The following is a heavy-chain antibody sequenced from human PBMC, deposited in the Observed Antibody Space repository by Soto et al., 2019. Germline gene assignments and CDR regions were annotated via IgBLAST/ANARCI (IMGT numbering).Heavy chain of an antibody. Sequence: GGSMRLSCAASGLTFSSYAMHWVRQATGKGLEWVAVISYDGSNKYYADSVKGRFTISRDNSKNTLYLQMNSLRAEDTAVYYCARDGRGYCISTSCYDWFDPWGQGTLVTVSS. J-gene: IGHJ5*02. D-gene: IGHD2-2*03. V-gene: IGHV3-30-3*01. CDR2: ISYDGSNK. CDR3: ARDGRGYCISTSCYDWFDP. CDR1: GLTFSSYA.